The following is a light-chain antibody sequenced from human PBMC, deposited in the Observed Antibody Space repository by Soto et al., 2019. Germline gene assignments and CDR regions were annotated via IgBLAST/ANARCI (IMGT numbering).Light chain of an antibody. CDR1: SSDVGRYNL. V-gene: IGLV2-23*01. J-gene: IGLJ2*01. CDR3: CSYAGSSTVV. CDR2: EGS. Sequence: QSALTQPASVSGSPGQSITISCTGTSSDVGRYNLVSWYQQHPGKSPKLMIYEGSKRPSGVSNRFSGSKAGNTASLTISGLQAEDEADYYFCSYAGSSTVVFGGGTQLTVL.